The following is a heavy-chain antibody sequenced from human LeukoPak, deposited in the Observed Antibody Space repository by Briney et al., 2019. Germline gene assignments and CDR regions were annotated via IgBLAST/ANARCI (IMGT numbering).Heavy chain of an antibody. CDR2: IIPIFGTA. D-gene: IGHD1-26*01. J-gene: IGHJ4*02. Sequence: ASVKVSCKASGGTFSSYAISWVRQAPGQGLEWMGGIIPIFGTANYAQKFQGRVTITTDESTSTAYMELSSLRSEDTAVYYCARDGVRGSYYGSYFDYWGQGTLATVSS. CDR3: ARDGVRGSYYGSYFDY. CDR1: GGTFSSYA. V-gene: IGHV1-69*05.